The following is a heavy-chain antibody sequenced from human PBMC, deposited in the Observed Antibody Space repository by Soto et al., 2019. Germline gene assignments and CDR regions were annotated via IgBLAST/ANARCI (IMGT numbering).Heavy chain of an antibody. Sequence: QVHLVQSGAEVKKPGASVKVSCKASGYAFTSYGISWVRQAPGQGLEWMGWISTYKSDPNSAPRFQDRITMATDTSAITAYLELRSLTSVDTAVYYCASDERDACRGGKRFYFDYWGQGTLVTVSS. D-gene: IGHD3-16*01. CDR1: GYAFTSYG. CDR2: ISTYKSDP. J-gene: IGHJ4*02. CDR3: ASDERDACRGGKRFYFDY. V-gene: IGHV1-18*04.